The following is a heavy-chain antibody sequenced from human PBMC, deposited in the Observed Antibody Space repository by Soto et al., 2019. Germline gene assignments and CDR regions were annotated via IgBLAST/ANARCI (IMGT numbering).Heavy chain of an antibody. Sequence: EVQLLESGGGLVQPGGSLRLSCAASGFIFSGYVMSWVRQAPGKGLEWVSAISGSGGSTYYAGSVKGRFAISRDNSKNTLDLQMTSLRGEATAVYYCAKARPYGASGWGVIDYWGHGTLVTVAS. CDR1: GFIFSGYV. CDR2: ISGSGGST. V-gene: IGHV3-23*01. J-gene: IGHJ4*01. CDR3: AKARPYGASGWGVIDY. D-gene: IGHD4-17*01.